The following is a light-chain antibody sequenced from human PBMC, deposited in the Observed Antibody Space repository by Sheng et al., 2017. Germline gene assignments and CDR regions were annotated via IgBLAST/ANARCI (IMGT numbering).Light chain of an antibody. CDR2: DAS. V-gene: IGKV3D-15*01. CDR3: QQYDTSPPRT. CDR1: QSVRSY. J-gene: IGKJ1*01. Sequence: EIVMTQSPATLSVSPGERATLSCRASQSVRSYLAWYRQKPGQAPRLLIYDASNRATGIPARFSGSGSGTDFTFTISGLEPEDFAVYYCQQYDTSPPRTFGQGTEVEIK.